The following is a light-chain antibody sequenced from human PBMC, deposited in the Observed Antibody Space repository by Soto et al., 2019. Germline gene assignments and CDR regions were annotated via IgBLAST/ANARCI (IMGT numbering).Light chain of an antibody. CDR3: TSFSSSSRVL. V-gene: IGLV2-14*01. Sequence: QSALTQPASVSGSHGQSITLSCTGTYSDVGAYDYVSWYQQHPGNAPKLIIHNVSDRPTGVSPRFSGSKSGDTASLTISGLQSEDEADYYCTSFSSSSRVLFGGGTKLTVL. CDR2: NVS. CDR1: YSDVGAYDY. J-gene: IGLJ2*01.